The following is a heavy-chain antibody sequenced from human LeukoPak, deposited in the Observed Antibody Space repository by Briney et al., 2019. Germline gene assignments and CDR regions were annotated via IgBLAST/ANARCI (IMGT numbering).Heavy chain of an antibody. CDR2: ISSSSSYT. Sequence: PGGSLRLSCAASGFTFSDYYMSWIRQAPGKGLEWVSYISSSSSYTNYADSVKGRFTISRDNAKNSLYLQMNSLRAEDTAVYYCASHPGDYYYGMDAWGQGTTVTVSS. V-gene: IGHV3-11*06. CDR3: ASHPGDYYYGMDA. J-gene: IGHJ6*02. CDR1: GFTFSDYY.